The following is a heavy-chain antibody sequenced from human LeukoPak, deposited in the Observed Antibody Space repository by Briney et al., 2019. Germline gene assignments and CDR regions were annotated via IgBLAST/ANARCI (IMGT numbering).Heavy chain of an antibody. CDR1: GGTFSSYA. V-gene: IGHV1-69*06. J-gene: IGHJ6*03. CDR2: IIPIFGTA. Sequence: ASVKVSCKASGGTFSSYAISWVRQAPGQGLEWMGGIIPIFGTANYAQKFQGRVTITADKSTSTAYMELSSLRSEDTAVYYCARAGLVRCSGGSCYSTFGFMDVWGKGTTVTVSS. D-gene: IGHD2-15*01. CDR3: ARAGLVRCSGGSCYSTFGFMDV.